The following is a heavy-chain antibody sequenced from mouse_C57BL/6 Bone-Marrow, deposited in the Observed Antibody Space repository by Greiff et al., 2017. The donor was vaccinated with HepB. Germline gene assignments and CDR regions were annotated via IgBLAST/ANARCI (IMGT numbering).Heavy chain of an antibody. D-gene: IGHD1-1*01. V-gene: IGHV1-69*01. CDR2: IDPSDSYT. Sequence: QVQLQQPGAELVMPGASVKLSCKASGYTFTSYWMHWVKQRPGQGLEWIGEIDPSDSYTNYNQKFKGKSTLTVDKSSSTAYMQLSSLTSEDSSVYYCARQFPITTVVAFDYWGQGTTLTVSS. CDR1: GYTFTSYW. J-gene: IGHJ2*01. CDR3: ARQFPITTVVAFDY.